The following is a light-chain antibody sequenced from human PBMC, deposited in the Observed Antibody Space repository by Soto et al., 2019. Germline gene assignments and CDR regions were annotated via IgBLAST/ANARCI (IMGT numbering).Light chain of an antibody. J-gene: IGLJ3*02. CDR3: AAWDDSLNGPV. Sequence: QPVLTQPPSASGTPGQKVTISCSGSSSNIGSNTVNWYQQLAGTAPKLLIYSNSQRPSGVPDRFSGSKSGTSASLAISGLQSEDEADYYCAAWDDSLNGPVFGGGTKLTVL. CDR1: SSNIGSNT. CDR2: SNS. V-gene: IGLV1-44*01.